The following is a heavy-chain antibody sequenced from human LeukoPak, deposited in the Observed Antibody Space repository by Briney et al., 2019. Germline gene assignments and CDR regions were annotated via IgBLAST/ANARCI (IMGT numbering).Heavy chain of an antibody. CDR1: GFTFSSYA. V-gene: IGHV3-23*01. J-gene: IGHJ3*02. CDR3: AKEKFDYDILTGYSDDAFDI. Sequence: PGGSLRLSCAASGFTFSSYAMSWVRQAPGKGLEWVSAISGSGGSTYYADSVKGRFTISRDNSKNTLYLQMNSLRAEDTAVYYCAKEKFDYDILTGYSDDAFDIWGQGTMVTVSS. D-gene: IGHD3-9*01. CDR2: ISGSGGST.